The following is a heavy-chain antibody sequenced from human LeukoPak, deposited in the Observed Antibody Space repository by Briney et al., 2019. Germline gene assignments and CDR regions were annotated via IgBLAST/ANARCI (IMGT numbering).Heavy chain of an antibody. D-gene: IGHD3-22*01. CDR1: GFTFSSYA. CDR3: AKGSSGYFVDL. V-gene: IGHV3-23*01. J-gene: IGHJ5*02. Sequence: PGGSLRLSCAASGFTFSSYAMSWVRQAPGKGLEWVSAISGSGGSTYYADSVKGRFTISRDNSKTPMFLQMNSLSAEDTALYYCAKGSSGYFVDLWGQGTLVTVSS. CDR2: ISGSGGST.